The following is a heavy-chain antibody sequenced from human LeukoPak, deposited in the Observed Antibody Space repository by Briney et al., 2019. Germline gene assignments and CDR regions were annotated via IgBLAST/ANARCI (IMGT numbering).Heavy chain of an antibody. D-gene: IGHD6-13*01. V-gene: IGHV3-33*01. Sequence: GGSLRLSCAASGFTFRSYGMHWVRQAPGKGLEWVAIVWYDGNNKYYADSVKDRFTVPRDNSKDTVSLQLNSLRAEDTAVYYCARGSEAAAGAFDYWGQGALVTVPS. CDR1: GFTFRSYG. CDR3: ARGSEAAAGAFDY. J-gene: IGHJ4*02. CDR2: VWYDGNNK.